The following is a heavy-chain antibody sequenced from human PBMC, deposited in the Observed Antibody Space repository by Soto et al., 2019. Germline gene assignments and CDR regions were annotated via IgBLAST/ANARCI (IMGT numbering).Heavy chain of an antibody. J-gene: IGHJ6*02. CDR1: GGTFSSYA. Sequence: VASVKVSCKASGGTFSSYAISWVRQAPGQGLEWMGGIIPIFGTANYAQKFQGRVTITADESTSTAYMELSSLRSEDTAVYYCARASKPDYYYYYGMDVWGQGTTVTVSS. CDR3: ARASKPDYYYYYGMDV. V-gene: IGHV1-69*13. CDR2: IIPIFGTA.